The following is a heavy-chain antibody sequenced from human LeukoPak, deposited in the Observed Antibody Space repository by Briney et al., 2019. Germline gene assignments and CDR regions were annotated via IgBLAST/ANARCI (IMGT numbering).Heavy chain of an antibody. Sequence: GESLEISCKGSGYSFTGYWIGWVRQMPGKGLEWMWIIYPGDSDTRYSPSFQGQVTISADKSISTAYLQWSSLKASDTAMYYCARRPYDFWSGYYSNNWFDPWGQGTLVTVSS. V-gene: IGHV5-51*01. CDR1: GYSFTGYW. CDR3: ARRPYDFWSGYYSNNWFDP. CDR2: IYPGDSDT. J-gene: IGHJ5*02. D-gene: IGHD3-3*01.